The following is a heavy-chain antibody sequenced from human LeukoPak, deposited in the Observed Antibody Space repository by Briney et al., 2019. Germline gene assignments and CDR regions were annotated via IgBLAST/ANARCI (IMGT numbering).Heavy chain of an antibody. CDR1: GFTFSSYW. CDR2: TKNKVNSHIT. J-gene: IGHJ4*02. CDR3: VGLLLGVPF. V-gene: IGHV3-72*01. Sequence: PGGSLRLSCAASGFTFSSYWMSWVRQAPGKGLEWVGRTKNKVNSHITQYAASVRGRFIISRDDSKNSLHLQMNSLKTEDTAVYYCVGLLLGVPFWGQGTLVTVSS. D-gene: IGHD1-26*01.